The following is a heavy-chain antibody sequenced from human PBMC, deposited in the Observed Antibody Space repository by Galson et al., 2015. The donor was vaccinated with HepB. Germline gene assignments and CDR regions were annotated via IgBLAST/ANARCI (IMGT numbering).Heavy chain of an antibody. CDR3: AILIRGYSRVPTDY. J-gene: IGHJ4*02. Sequence: SLRLSCAASAFTFSTYNMNWVRQAPGKGLEWFSYTSSSSSYTNYADSVKGRFTISRDNAKNSLYLQMNSLRAEDTAVYYCAILIRGYSRVPTDYWGQGTLVTVSS. V-gene: IGHV3-11*03. D-gene: IGHD6-13*01. CDR2: TSSSSSYT. CDR1: AFTFSTYN.